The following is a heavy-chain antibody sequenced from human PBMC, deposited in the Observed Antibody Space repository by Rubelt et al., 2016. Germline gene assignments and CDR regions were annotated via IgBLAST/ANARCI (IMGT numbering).Heavy chain of an antibody. CDR3: ARGYCSGGSCYYYGMDV. D-gene: IGHD2-15*01. V-gene: IGHV4-34*01. Sequence: WVRQPPGKGLEWIGEINHSGSSNYNPSLKSRVTISVDTSKNQFSLKLSSVTAADTAVYYCARGYCSGGSCYYYGMDVWGQGTTVTVSS. J-gene: IGHJ6*02. CDR2: INHSGSS.